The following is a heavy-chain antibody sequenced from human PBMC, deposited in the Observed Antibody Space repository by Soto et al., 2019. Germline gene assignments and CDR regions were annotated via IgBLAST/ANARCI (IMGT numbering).Heavy chain of an antibody. Sequence: GGSLRLSCIDSGFTFRDYAFNWVRQAPGKGLEWVSSISVGGGSIFYADSVKGRFTISRDDARNSVYLQMNTLRHEDTAVYHCVRDHRWAFDIWGQGTVVTVSS. CDR1: GFTFRDYA. CDR2: ISVGGGSI. CDR3: VRDHRWAFDI. V-gene: IGHV3-48*02. J-gene: IGHJ3*02. D-gene: IGHD2-15*01.